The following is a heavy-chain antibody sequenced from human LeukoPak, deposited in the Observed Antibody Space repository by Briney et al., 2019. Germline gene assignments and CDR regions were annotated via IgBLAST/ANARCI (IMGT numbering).Heavy chain of an antibody. J-gene: IGHJ4*02. CDR1: GGSISSSSYY. D-gene: IGHD3-10*01. CDR3: ARRTLYYGLDY. V-gene: IGHV4-39*07. Sequence: SETLSLTCTVSGGSISSSSYYWGWIRQPPGKGLEWIGEINHSGSTNYNPSLKSRVAISVDTSKNQFSLKLSSVTAADTAVYYCARRTLYYGLDYWGQGTLVTVSS. CDR2: INHSGST.